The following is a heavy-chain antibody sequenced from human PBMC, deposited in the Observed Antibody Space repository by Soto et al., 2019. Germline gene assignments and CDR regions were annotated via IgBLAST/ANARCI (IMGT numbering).Heavy chain of an antibody. D-gene: IGHD2-2*01. CDR1: GGTFNTYT. V-gene: IGHV1-69*02. CDR2: IIPMLTVT. CDR3: SIGSWSAETFDI. Sequence: QVHLVQSGAEVKTPGSSVKVSCKAAGGTFNTYTLIWVRQAPGHGLEWMGRIIPMLTVTNSAQKFQGRVTLTADKSTGTAFMELTSLRSDDTAISYCSIGSWSAETFDIWGQGTMVTVSS. J-gene: IGHJ3*02.